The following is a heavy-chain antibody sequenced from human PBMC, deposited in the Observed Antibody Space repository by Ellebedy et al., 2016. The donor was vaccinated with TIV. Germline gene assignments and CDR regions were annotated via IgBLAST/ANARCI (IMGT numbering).Heavy chain of an antibody. CDR3: ARAIHFDWLLPPAFDY. J-gene: IGHJ4*02. CDR2: IHDRGTT. Sequence: MPSETLFLTCTVSGDSITSSTYLWGWIRQPPGKGLEWIATIHDRGTTYYNPSLKSRVTISVDTSKNQFSLRLNSVTAADTAIYYCARAIHFDWLLPPAFDYWGRGALVTVSS. V-gene: IGHV4-39*07. D-gene: IGHD3-9*01. CDR1: GDSITSSTYL.